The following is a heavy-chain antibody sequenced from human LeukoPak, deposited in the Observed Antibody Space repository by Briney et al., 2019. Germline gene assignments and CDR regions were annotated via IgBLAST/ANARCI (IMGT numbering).Heavy chain of an antibody. CDR2: ISYDGSNK. D-gene: IGHD1-26*01. CDR1: GFTFRNYG. J-gene: IGHJ5*02. Sequence: GGSLRLSCAASGFTFRNYGMHWARQTPGKGLEWVALISYDGSNKDYADSVKGRFTISRDNSKNTLYLQMNSLRAEDTAMYYCVKGFSGDYPNWFDPWGQGTLVTVSS. V-gene: IGHV3-30*18. CDR3: VKGFSGDYPNWFDP.